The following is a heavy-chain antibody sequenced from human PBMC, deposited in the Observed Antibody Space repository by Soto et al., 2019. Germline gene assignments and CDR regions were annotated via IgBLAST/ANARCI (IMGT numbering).Heavy chain of an antibody. V-gene: IGHV3-21*01. CDR2: ISSSSSYI. CDR3: ARAPYYYDSRGYWAY. J-gene: IGHJ4*02. Sequence: EVQLVESGGGLVKPGGSLRLSCAASGFTFSSYSMNWVRQAPGKGLEWVSSISSSSSYIYYADSVKGRFTISRDNAKNSLYMQMNSQRAEDTAVYYCARAPYYYDSRGYWAYWGQGTLVTVSS. D-gene: IGHD3-22*01. CDR1: GFTFSSYS.